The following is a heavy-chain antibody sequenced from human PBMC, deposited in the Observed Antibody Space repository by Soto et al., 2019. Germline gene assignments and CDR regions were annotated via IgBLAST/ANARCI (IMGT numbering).Heavy chain of an antibody. CDR1: GGTFSSYA. CDR3: ARTMRIVATISGGYYYYGMDV. CDR2: IIPIFGTA. Sequence: SVKVSCKASGGTFSSYAISWVRQAPGQGLEWMGGIIPIFGTANCAQKFQGRVTITADESTSTAYMELSSLRSEDTAVYYCARTMRIVATISGGYYYYGMDVWGQGTTVTVSS. D-gene: IGHD5-12*01. J-gene: IGHJ6*02. V-gene: IGHV1-69*13.